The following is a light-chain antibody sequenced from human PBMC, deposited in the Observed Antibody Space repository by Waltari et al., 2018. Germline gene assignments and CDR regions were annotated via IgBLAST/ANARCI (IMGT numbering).Light chain of an antibody. J-gene: IGKJ1*01. V-gene: IGKV3-15*01. CDR3: QQYNDWPPWT. CDR1: QSVTTK. CDR2: GAS. Sequence: EIVMTQSPASLSLSPGERVTLSCRDRQSVTTKLAWYQQKPGQAPRVPIYGASTRAAGIPARFSGSGSGTEFTLTISGLQSEDFAFYYCQQYNDWPPWTFGQGTKVEIK.